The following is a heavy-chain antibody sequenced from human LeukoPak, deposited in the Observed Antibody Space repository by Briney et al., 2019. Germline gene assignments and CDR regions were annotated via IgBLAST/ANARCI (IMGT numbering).Heavy chain of an antibody. J-gene: IGHJ4*02. CDR3: ARGEIGFPEV. Sequence: GGSLRLSCAASGFTFSSYWMHWVRQAPGKGLVWVSRINRDGSSTTYADSVKGRFTIPRDNAKNTLYLQMNSLRAEDTAVYYCARGEIGFPEVWGQGTLVTVSS. CDR1: GFTFSSYW. V-gene: IGHV3-74*01. CDR2: INRDGSST. D-gene: IGHD3-16*01.